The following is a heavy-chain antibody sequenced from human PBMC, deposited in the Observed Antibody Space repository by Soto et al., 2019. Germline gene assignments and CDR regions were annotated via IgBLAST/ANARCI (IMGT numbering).Heavy chain of an antibody. J-gene: IGHJ2*01. V-gene: IGHV4-31*03. CDR1: GGSISSGGYY. D-gene: IGHD3-22*01. CDR3: AAGSSGYNPYFDL. CDR2: IYYSGST. Sequence: QVQLQESGPGLVKPSQTLSLTCTVSGGSISSGGYYWSWIRQHPGKGLEWIGYIYYSGSTYYNPSLKRRVTISVDTSKNQFSLKLSSVTAADTAVYYCAAGSSGYNPYFDLWGRGTLVTVSS.